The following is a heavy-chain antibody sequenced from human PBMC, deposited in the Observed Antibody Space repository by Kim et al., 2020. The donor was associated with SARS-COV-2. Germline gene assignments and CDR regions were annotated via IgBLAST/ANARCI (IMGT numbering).Heavy chain of an antibody. J-gene: IGHJ4*02. CDR1: GFKFTNYI. Sequence: GGSLRLSCAASGFKFTNYIMTWVRQAPGRGLEWVSSISSSTTYIYYADSVKGRFTISRDNAKTSLYLQMDSLRADDTAVYYCARRGADWSFFDYWGQGTLVTVSS. CDR3: ARRGADWSFFDY. D-gene: IGHD2-21*02. V-gene: IGHV3-21*04. CDR2: ISSSTTYI.